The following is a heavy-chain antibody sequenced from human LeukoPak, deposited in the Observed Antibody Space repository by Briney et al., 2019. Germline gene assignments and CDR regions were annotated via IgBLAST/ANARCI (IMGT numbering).Heavy chain of an antibody. CDR1: AYTFTTSD. CDR3: ARPSGLLDSHDAFDI. CDR2: MNPNSGHA. Sequence: ASVKVSCKASAYTFTTSDINWVRQAAGQGLEWMGWMNPNSGHAGYAQRFQGRVTMTRNTSISTAYMELSSLRSDDTAVYYCARPSGLLDSHDAFDIWGQGTMVTVSS. J-gene: IGHJ3*02. D-gene: IGHD1-26*01. V-gene: IGHV1-8*01.